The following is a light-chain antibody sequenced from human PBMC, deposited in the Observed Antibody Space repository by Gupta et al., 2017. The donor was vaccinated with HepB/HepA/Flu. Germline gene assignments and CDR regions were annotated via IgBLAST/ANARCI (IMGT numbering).Light chain of an antibody. CDR1: KLGDKY. CDR2: QDT. CDR3: QVWDSSTVV. Sequence: SYERTQPPAVSVSQGQTASITCSGDKLGDKYACWYQQKPGQSPVLVIYQDTKRPSGIPERFSGSNSGNTATLTISGTQTTDEAYYYCQVWDSSTVVFGGGTKLTVL. J-gene: IGLJ2*01. V-gene: IGLV3-1*01.